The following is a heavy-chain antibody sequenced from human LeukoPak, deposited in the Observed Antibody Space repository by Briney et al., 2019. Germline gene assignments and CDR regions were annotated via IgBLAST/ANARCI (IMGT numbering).Heavy chain of an antibody. D-gene: IGHD2-21*02. CDR1: GYTFTSYG. Sequence: ASVKVSCKASGYTFTSYGISWVRQAPGQGLEWMGWISAYNGNTNYAQKLQGRVTMTTDTSTSTAYTELRSLRSDDTAVYYCARFRVTAIPGSDYWGQGTLVTVSS. CDR2: ISAYNGNT. CDR3: ARFRVTAIPGSDY. V-gene: IGHV1-18*01. J-gene: IGHJ4*02.